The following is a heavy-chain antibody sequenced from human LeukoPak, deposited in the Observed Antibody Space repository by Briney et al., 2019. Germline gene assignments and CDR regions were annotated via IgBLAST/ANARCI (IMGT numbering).Heavy chain of an antibody. Sequence: SETLSLTCTVSGGSISSYYWSWIRQPPGKGLEWIGYIYYSGSTNYNPSLKSRVTISVDTSKNQFSLKLSSVTAADTAVYYCARDVGATTSYWGQGTLVTVSS. CDR2: IYYSGST. CDR1: GGSISSYY. V-gene: IGHV4-59*12. D-gene: IGHD1-26*01. J-gene: IGHJ4*02. CDR3: ARDVGATTSY.